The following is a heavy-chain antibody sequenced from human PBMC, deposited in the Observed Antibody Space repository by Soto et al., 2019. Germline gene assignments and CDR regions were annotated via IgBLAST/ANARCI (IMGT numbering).Heavy chain of an antibody. CDR3: AKDLAGDFWSGYHYFDY. V-gene: IGHV3-30*18. J-gene: IGHJ4*02. CDR2: ISYDGSNK. Sequence: GGSLRLSCAVSGLTFRSYGMHWVRQSPGKGLEWVAVISYDGSNKYYADSVKGRFTISRDNSKNTLYLQMNSLRAEDTAVYYCAKDLAGDFWSGYHYFDYWGQGTLVTVSS. CDR1: GLTFRSYG. D-gene: IGHD3-3*01.